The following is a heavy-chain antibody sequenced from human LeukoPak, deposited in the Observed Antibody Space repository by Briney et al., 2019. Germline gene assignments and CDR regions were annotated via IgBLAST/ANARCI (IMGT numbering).Heavy chain of an antibody. J-gene: IGHJ2*01. CDR2: IYYSGST. D-gene: IGHD3-22*01. Sequence: SETLSLTCTVSGGSISSYYWSWIRQPPGKGLEWIGYIYYSGSTNYNPSLKSRVTISVDTSKNQFSLKLSSVTAADMAVYYCARIGEYYYDSSGYYYWYFDLWGRGTLVTVSS. V-gene: IGHV4-59*01. CDR1: GGSISSYY. CDR3: ARIGEYYYDSSGYYYWYFDL.